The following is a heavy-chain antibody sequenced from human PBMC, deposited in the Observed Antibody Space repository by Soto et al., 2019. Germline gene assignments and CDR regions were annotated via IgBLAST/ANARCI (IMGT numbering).Heavy chain of an antibody. Sequence: QVQLVESGGGVVQPGTSLRLSCAASGSTFSNYGMHWVRQAPGKGLERMAVISFDGSNKYYADSVNGRFTISRDNSKSTLYLQMNSLRAEDTAVYYCAKVDSSAYFPFDYWGQGTLVTVSS. J-gene: IGHJ4*02. V-gene: IGHV3-30*18. CDR1: GSTFSNYG. CDR2: ISFDGSNK. D-gene: IGHD3-22*01. CDR3: AKVDSSAYFPFDY.